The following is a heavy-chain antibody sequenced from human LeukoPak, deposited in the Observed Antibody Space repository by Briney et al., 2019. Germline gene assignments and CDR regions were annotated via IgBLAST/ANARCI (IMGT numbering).Heavy chain of an antibody. CDR1: GYTFTSYG. CDR3: ARAIPTYGSGSYYTQYYFDY. D-gene: IGHD3-10*01. V-gene: IGHV1-69*13. J-gene: IGHJ4*02. Sequence: SVKVSCKASGYTFTSYGISWVRQAPGQGLEWMGGIIPIFGTANYAQKFQGRVTITADESTSTAYMELSSLRSEDTAVYYCARAIPTYGSGSYYTQYYFDYWGQGTLVTVSS. CDR2: IIPIFGTA.